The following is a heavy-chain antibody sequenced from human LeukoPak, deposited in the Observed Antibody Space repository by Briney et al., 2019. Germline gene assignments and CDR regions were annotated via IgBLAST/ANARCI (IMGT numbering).Heavy chain of an antibody. D-gene: IGHD3-9*01. CDR3: ARRSSDFDILTGYRSDAFDI. V-gene: IGHV3-30-3*01. CDR1: GFTFRSYA. J-gene: IGHJ3*02. CDR2: ISYAGSNK. Sequence: GGSLRLSCAASGFTFRSYAMHWVRQAPGKGLEWVAVISYAGSNKYYADSVKGRFTISRDNSKNTLYLQMNSLRAEDTAVYYCARRSSDFDILTGYRSDAFDIWGQGKMVTVSS.